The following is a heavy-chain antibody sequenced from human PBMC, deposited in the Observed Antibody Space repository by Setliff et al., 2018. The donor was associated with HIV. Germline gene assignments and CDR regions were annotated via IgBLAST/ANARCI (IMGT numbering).Heavy chain of an antibody. J-gene: IGHJ4*02. V-gene: IGHV4-39*07. CDR1: SGSVSRSDYY. D-gene: IGHD6-25*01. CDR2: IYWSGLT. CDR3: ARYSPRGYTLTGPY. Sequence: PSETLSLTCTVSSGSVSRSDYYWGWIRQTPGKGLEWIGSIYWSGLTFYNPSLKSRVTISVDTSKNQFSLKLTSVTAADTAVYYCARYSPRGYTLTGPYWGQGTLVTVSS.